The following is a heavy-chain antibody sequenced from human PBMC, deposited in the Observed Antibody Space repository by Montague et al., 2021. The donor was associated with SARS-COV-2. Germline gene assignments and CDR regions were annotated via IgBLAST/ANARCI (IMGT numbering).Heavy chain of an antibody. CDR2: IYFTGTT. D-gene: IGHD7-27*01. CDR3: ARWGLTNAFDI. Sequence: IYFTGTTYYHPSLNSRVTISIDTSKNHFSLRLSSVTAADSAVFYCARWGLTNAFDIWGLGTMINIS. V-gene: IGHV4-39*02. J-gene: IGHJ3*02.